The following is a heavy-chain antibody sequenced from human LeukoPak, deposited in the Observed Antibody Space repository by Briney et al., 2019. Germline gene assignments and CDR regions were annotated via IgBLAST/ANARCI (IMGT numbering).Heavy chain of an antibody. D-gene: IGHD2-2*01. CDR2: MNPNSGNT. CDR3: ARIYIVVVPAAMGYYYYYYMDV. CDR1: GYTFTSYD. Sequence: ASVKVSCKASGYTFTSYDINWVRRATGQGLEWMGWMNPNSGNTGYAQKFQGRVTITRNTSISTAYMELSSLRSEDTAVYYCARIYIVVVPAAMGYYYYYYMDVWGKGTTVTVSS. J-gene: IGHJ6*03. V-gene: IGHV1-8*03.